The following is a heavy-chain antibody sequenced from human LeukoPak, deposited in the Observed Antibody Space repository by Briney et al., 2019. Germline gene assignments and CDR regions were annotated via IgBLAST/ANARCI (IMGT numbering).Heavy chain of an antibody. CDR2: ISGSGGST. Sequence: PGGSLRLSCAASGFTFSSYAMSWVRQGPGKGLEWVSAISGSGGSTYYADSVKGRFTISRDNSKNTLYLQMNSLRAEDTAVYYCAKAGYSSGWYCDYWGQGTLVTVSS. J-gene: IGHJ4*02. CDR1: GFTFSSYA. D-gene: IGHD6-19*01. V-gene: IGHV3-23*01. CDR3: AKAGYSSGWYCDY.